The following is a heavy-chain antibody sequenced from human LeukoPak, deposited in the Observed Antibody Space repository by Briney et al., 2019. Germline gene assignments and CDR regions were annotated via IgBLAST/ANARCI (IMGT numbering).Heavy chain of an antibody. CDR2: SPSGDIT. J-gene: IGHJ2*01. CDR3: AKDIDWGRFDV. CDR1: GFTVSSNY. V-gene: IGHV3-53*01. D-gene: IGHD7-27*01. Sequence: GGSLRLSCAASGFTVSSNYMSWVRQAPVKGLEWVSGVSPSGDITYYADSVKGRFAISRDNSRNTVYFQLNSLRADDTAVYYCAKDIDWGRFDVWGRGTLVTVSS.